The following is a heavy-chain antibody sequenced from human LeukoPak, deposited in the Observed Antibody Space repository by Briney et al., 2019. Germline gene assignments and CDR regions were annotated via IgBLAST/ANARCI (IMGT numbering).Heavy chain of an antibody. V-gene: IGHV3-73*01. Sequence: PGGSLRLSCAASGFAFSGSAMHWVRQASGKGLEWVGRVRSKANSYATAYAASVKGRFTISRDDSKNTAYLQMNSLKTEDTAVYYCTRTRDGYNAWIFDYWGQGTLVTVSS. D-gene: IGHD5-24*01. CDR3: TRTRDGYNAWIFDY. CDR2: VRSKANSYAT. CDR1: GFAFSGSA. J-gene: IGHJ4*02.